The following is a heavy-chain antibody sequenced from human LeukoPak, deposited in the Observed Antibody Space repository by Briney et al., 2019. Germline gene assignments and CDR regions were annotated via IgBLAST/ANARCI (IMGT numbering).Heavy chain of an antibody. Sequence: GGSLRLSCAASGFTFSSYSMNWVRQAPGKGLEWVSYISSSSSTIYYADSVKGRFTISRDNSKNTLYLQMNSLRAEDTAVYYCAKRASSSWFDCWGQGTLVTVSS. CDR2: ISSSSSTI. CDR3: AKRASSSWFDC. J-gene: IGHJ5*01. V-gene: IGHV3-48*01. D-gene: IGHD6-13*01. CDR1: GFTFSSYS.